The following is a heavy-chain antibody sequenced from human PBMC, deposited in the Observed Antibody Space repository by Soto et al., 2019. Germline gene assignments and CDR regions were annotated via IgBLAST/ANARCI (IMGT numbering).Heavy chain of an antibody. V-gene: IGHV1-24*01. J-gene: IGHJ6*02. CDR1: GYTLTELS. CDR3: ATTKGQFPPYYYYYGMDV. Sequence: GASVKVSCKVSGYTLTELSMHWVRQAPGKGLEWMGGFDPEDGETIYAQKFQGRVTMTEDTSTDTAYMELSSLRSEDTAVYYCATTKGQFPPYYYYYGMDVWGQGTTVTVSS. D-gene: IGHD2-8*01. CDR2: FDPEDGET.